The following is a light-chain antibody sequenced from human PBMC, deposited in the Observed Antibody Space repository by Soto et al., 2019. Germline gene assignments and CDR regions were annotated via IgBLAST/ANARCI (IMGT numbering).Light chain of an antibody. CDR2: EVS. CDR1: SSDVGGYNY. V-gene: IGLV2-14*01. J-gene: IGLJ1*01. CDR3: SSLTSAYTFV. Sequence: QSALAKPASGTGVPRQWIAIFSTRTSSDVGGYNYVSWYQQHPGKAPKLLISEVSIRPSGVSDRFSGSKSGNTASLTISGLQTADEADYSCSSLTSAYTFVCGSGINVTVL.